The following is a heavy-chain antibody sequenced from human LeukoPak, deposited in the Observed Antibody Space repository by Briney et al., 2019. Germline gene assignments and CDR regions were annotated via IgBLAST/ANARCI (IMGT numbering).Heavy chain of an antibody. CDR1: GGSINSSNYY. D-gene: IGHD1-7*01. J-gene: IGHJ4*02. CDR3: ARLYGNYQNYFDY. CDR2: IYYRGST. Sequence: SETLSLTCTVSGGSINSSNYYWGWIRQPPGKGLEWIGTIYYRGSTYYNPSLKSRVTISVDTSKKQFSLKLTSVTAVDTAVYYCARLYGNYQNYFDYWGQGTLVTVSS. V-gene: IGHV4-39*01.